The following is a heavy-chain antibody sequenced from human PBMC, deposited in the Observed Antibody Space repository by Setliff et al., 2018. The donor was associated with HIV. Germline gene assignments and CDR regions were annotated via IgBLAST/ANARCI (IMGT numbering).Heavy chain of an antibody. J-gene: IGHJ4*02. Sequence: PGGSLRLSCAASGFTFGDYAIHWVRQAPGKGLEWVAVISYDGSYKNYAESVKGRFTISRDKSKNTLYLQMNSLRAEDTAFYYCSKEKFTFTVVRGVIDSWGQGTLVTVSS. CDR3: SKEKFTFTVVRGVIDS. CDR1: GFTFGDYA. V-gene: IGHV3-30*04. CDR2: ISYDGSYK. D-gene: IGHD3-10*01.